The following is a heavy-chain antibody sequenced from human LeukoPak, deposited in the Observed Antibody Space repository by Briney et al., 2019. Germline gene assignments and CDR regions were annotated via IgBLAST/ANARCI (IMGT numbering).Heavy chain of an antibody. CDR1: GGTFSSYA. V-gene: IGHV1-69*04. J-gene: IGHJ4*02. Sequence: GASVKVSCKASGGTFSSYAISWVRQAPGQGLEWMGRIIPILGIANYAQKFQGRVTITADKSTSTAYMELSSLRSEDTAVYYCARGDGYSSSWADYWGQGTLVTVSS. CDR2: IIPILGIA. D-gene: IGHD6-13*01. CDR3: ARGDGYSSSWADY.